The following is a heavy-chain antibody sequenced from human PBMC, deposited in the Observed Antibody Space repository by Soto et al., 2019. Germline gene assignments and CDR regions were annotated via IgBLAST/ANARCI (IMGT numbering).Heavy chain of an antibody. Sequence: PGGSLRLSCAASGFTFSSYAMSWVRQAPGKGLEWVSAISGSGGSTYYADSVKGRFTITRDNSKDTLYLQMNSLRAEDTAVYYCAKDRDLDYYGSSGYYHTLDYWGQGTLVTVSS. D-gene: IGHD3-22*01. CDR2: ISGSGGST. V-gene: IGHV3-23*01. J-gene: IGHJ4*02. CDR1: GFTFSSYA. CDR3: AKDRDLDYYGSSGYYHTLDY.